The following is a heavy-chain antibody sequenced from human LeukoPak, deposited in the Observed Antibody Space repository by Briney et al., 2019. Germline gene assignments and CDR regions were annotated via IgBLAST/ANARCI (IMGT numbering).Heavy chain of an antibody. CDR2: ISYDGSNK. CDR3: ATFQPHFDWPPGDYYYGMDV. J-gene: IGHJ6*02. D-gene: IGHD3-9*01. V-gene: IGHV3-30*03. CDR1: GFTFSSYG. Sequence: GGSLRLSCAASGFTFSSYGMHWVRQAPGKGLEWVAVISYDGSNKYYADSVKGRFTISRDNAKNSLYLQMNSLRAEDTAVYYCATFQPHFDWPPGDYYYGMDVWGQGTTVTVSS.